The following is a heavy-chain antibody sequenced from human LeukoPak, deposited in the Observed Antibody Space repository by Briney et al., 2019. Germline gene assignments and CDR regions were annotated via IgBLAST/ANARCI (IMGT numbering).Heavy chain of an antibody. J-gene: IGHJ4*02. Sequence: SETLSLTCTVSGGSISSSSYYWGWIRQPPGKGLEWLGSIYYSGSTYYNPSLKSRVTISVDTSKNQFSLKLSSVTAADTAVYYCARHGLEGGYSYGYFDWGQGTLVTVSS. CDR3: ARHGLEGGYSYGYFD. V-gene: IGHV4-39*01. CDR1: GGSISSSSYY. D-gene: IGHD5-18*01. CDR2: IYYSGST.